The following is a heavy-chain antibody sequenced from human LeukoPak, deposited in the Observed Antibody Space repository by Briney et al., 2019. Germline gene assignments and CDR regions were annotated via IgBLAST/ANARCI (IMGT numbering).Heavy chain of an antibody. D-gene: IGHD3-3*01. J-gene: IGHJ4*02. V-gene: IGHV4-30-2*01. CDR1: GGSISSGGYY. Sequence: SETLSLTCTVSGGSISSGGYYWSWIRQPPGKGLGWIGYIYHSGSTYYNPSLKSRVTISVDRSKNQFSLKLSSVTAADTAVYYCARQGSPFWSGYLYRYYFDYWGQGTLVTVSS. CDR3: ARQGSPFWSGYLYRYYFDY. CDR2: IYHSGST.